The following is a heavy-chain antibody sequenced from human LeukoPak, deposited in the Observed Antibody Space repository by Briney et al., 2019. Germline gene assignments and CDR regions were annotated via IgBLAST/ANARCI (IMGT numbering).Heavy chain of an antibody. CDR2: VYYSGST. Sequence: PSETLSLTCTVSGGSISSSSYYWGWIRQPPGKGLEWIGSVYYSGSTYYNPSLKSRVTISVDTSKNQFSLKLSSVTAADTAVYYCGRGGIAARASDYWGQGTLVTVSS. D-gene: IGHD6-6*01. V-gene: IGHV4-39*07. CDR3: GRGGIAARASDY. J-gene: IGHJ4*02. CDR1: GGSISSSSYY.